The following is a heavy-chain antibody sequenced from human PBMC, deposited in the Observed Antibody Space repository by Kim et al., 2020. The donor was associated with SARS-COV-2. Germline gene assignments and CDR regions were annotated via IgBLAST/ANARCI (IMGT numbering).Heavy chain of an antibody. J-gene: IGHJ4*02. CDR3: ARKKNFDGSGSYYTPHFDY. V-gene: IGHV4-34*01. CDR1: GGSFSGYY. D-gene: IGHD3-10*01. CDR2: INHSGST. Sequence: SETLSLTCAVYGGSFSGYYWSWIRQPPGKGLEWIGEINHSGSTNYNPSLKSRVTISVDTSKNQFSLKLSSVTAADTAVYYFARKKNFDGSGSYYTPHFDYWGQGTLVTVSS.